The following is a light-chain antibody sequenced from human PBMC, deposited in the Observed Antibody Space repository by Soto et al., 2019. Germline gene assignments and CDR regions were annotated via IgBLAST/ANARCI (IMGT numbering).Light chain of an antibody. CDR3: SSYTTSGTPV. Sequence: QSALTKPASVSGSPGQTITISCTGTSSDVGGYNYLSWYQQHPGKAPKVMIYEVSNRPSGVSNRFSGSKSVNTASLTISGLQADDEDDDFCSSYTTSGTPVFGGGTKLTVL. CDR2: EVS. J-gene: IGLJ3*02. CDR1: SSDVGGYNY. V-gene: IGLV2-14*01.